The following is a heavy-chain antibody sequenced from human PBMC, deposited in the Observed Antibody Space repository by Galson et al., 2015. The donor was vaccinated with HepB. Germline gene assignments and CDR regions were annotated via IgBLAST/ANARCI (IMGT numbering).Heavy chain of an antibody. V-gene: IGHV1-46*03. D-gene: IGHD6-19*01. Sequence: SVKVSCKATGYTFTSYHMHGVRQATGQGPEWMGMINPSSGYTYYAQKFQGRVTMTRDTSTTTVFMEVSSLRSEDTAVYYCAALVAGTAFDIWGQGTMVTVSS. CDR1: GYTFTSYH. J-gene: IGHJ3*02. CDR3: AALVAGTAFDI. CDR2: INPSSGYT.